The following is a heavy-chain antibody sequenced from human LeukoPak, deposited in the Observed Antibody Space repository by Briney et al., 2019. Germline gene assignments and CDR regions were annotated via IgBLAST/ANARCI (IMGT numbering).Heavy chain of an antibody. Sequence: PGRSLRLSCAASGFTFDDYAMHWVRQAPGKGLEWVSGMSWNSGSIGYADSVKGRFTISRDNAKNSLYLQMNSLRAEDTALYYCVKDTSEGSYWGVFQHWGQGTLVTVSS. CDR3: VKDTSEGSYWGVFQH. J-gene: IGHJ1*01. CDR1: GFTFDDYA. V-gene: IGHV3-9*01. CDR2: MSWNSGSI. D-gene: IGHD1-26*01.